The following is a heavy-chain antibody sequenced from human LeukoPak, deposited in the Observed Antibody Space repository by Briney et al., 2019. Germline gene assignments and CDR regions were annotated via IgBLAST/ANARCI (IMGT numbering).Heavy chain of an antibody. D-gene: IGHD2-2*01. CDR1: GGSFSGYY. CDR3: ARGTGAIVVVPAAKDYYMDV. Sequence: SETPSPTCAVYGGSFSGYYWSWIRQPPGKGLEWIGEINHSGSTNYNPSLKSRVTISVDTSKNQFSLKLSSVTAADTAVYYCARGTGAIVVVPAAKDYYMDVWGKGTTVTVSS. J-gene: IGHJ6*03. CDR2: INHSGST. V-gene: IGHV4-34*01.